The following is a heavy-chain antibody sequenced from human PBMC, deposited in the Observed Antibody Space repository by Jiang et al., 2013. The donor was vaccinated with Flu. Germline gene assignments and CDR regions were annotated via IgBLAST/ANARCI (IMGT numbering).Heavy chain of an antibody. J-gene: IGHJ4*02. Sequence: GSGLVKPSQTLSLTCTVSGGSISSGSYYWSWIRQPAGKGLEWIGRIYTSGSTNYNPSLKSRVTISVDTSKNQFSLKLSSVTAADTAVYYCARERLPFGPFDYWGQGTLVTVSS. CDR3: ARERLPFGPFDY. V-gene: IGHV4-61*02. CDR1: GGSISSGSYY. D-gene: IGHD3-10*01. CDR2: IYTSGST.